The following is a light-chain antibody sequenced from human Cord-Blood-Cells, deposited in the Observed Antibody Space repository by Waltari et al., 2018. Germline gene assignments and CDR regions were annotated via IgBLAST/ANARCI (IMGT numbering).Light chain of an antibody. CDR1: TSVLYSSNNKNY. CDR2: WAA. V-gene: IGKV4-1*01. Sequence: IVMPQSPDSLAVPLGERATINCKSSTSVLYSSNNKNYLACYQQKPGQPPKLLIYWAATRESGVPDRFSCSGSGTDFTLTISSLQAEDVAVYYCQQYYSTPWTFGQGTKVEIK. CDR3: QQYYSTPWT. J-gene: IGKJ1*01.